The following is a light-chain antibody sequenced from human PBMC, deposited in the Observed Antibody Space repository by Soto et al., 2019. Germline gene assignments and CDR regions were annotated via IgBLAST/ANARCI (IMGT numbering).Light chain of an antibody. CDR2: DAS. Sequence: EIVLTQSPGTLSLSPGERATLSCRASQSVSSSYLAWYHQKPGQAPRLLIYDASSRATGIPDRFSGSGSGTDFTLTISRLEPEDFAVYYCQQYGSSPITFSQGTRLEIK. CDR1: QSVSSSY. V-gene: IGKV3-20*01. J-gene: IGKJ5*01. CDR3: QQYGSSPIT.